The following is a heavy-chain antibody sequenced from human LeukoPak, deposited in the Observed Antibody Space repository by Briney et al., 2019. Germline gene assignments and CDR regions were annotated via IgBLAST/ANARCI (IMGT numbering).Heavy chain of an antibody. CDR3: ARYLDTPPPAGSGWLYNWFDP. Sequence: SETLSLTCTVSGGSISSYYWSWIRQPPGKGLEWIGYIYYSGSTNYNPSLKSRVTISVDTSKNQFSLKLSSVTAADTAVYYCARYLDTPPPAGSGWLYNWFDPWGQGTLVTVSS. V-gene: IGHV4-59*01. D-gene: IGHD6-19*01. CDR2: IYYSGST. CDR1: GGSISSYY. J-gene: IGHJ5*02.